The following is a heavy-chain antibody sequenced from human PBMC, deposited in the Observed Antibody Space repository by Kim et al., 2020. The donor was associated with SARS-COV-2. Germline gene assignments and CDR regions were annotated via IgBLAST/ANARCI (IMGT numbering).Heavy chain of an antibody. Sequence: ASVKVSCKASGYIFTTYVMHWVRQAPGQRLEWMGWINADNGNTKYSQKFQGRVTITWGTSASTAYMEVSSLRSEDTAVYYCARSAGYSGYDAFDFWGQGTLGTVSS. D-gene: IGHD5-12*01. CDR3: ARSAGYSGYDAFDF. CDR2: INADNGNT. V-gene: IGHV1-3*01. J-gene: IGHJ4*02. CDR1: GYIFTTYV.